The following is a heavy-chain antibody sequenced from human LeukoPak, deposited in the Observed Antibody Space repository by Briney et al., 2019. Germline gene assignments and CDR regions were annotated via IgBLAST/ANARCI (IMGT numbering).Heavy chain of an antibody. CDR1: GFTFSSYS. Sequence: GGSLRLSCAASGFTFSSYSMNWVRQAPGKGLDWVSSISSSSSYIYYADSVKGRFTISRDNAKNSLYLQMNSLRAEDTAVYYCASTRPIAAAALTVAFDTWGQGTMVTVSS. J-gene: IGHJ3*02. CDR3: ASTRPIAAAALTVAFDT. CDR2: ISSSSSYI. D-gene: IGHD6-13*01. V-gene: IGHV3-21*01.